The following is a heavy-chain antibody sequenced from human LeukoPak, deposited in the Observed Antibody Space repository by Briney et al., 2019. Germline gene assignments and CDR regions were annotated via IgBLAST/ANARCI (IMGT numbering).Heavy chain of an antibody. CDR3: ATARGYSGYEEFDP. CDR2: IIPIFGTA. CDR1: GGTFSSYA. J-gene: IGHJ5*02. D-gene: IGHD5-12*01. V-gene: IGHV1-69*13. Sequence: SEKVSCKASGGTFSSYAISWVRQAPGQGLEWMGGIIPIFGTANYAQKFQGRVTITAGESTSTAYMELSSLRSEDTAVYYCATARGYSGYEEFDPWGQGTLVTVSS.